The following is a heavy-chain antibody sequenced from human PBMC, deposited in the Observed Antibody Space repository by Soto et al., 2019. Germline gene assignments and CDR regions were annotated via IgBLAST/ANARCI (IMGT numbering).Heavy chain of an antibody. CDR3: ARDGIRKSYCIGGSCYVRVGEGWAFGY. D-gene: IGHD2-15*01. Sequence: SLRLSCAASGFTFSSYSMNWVRQAPGKGLEWVSSISSSSSYIYYADSVKGRFTISRDNAKNSLYLQMNSLRAEHTAVYYCARDGIRKSYCIGGSCYVRVGEGWAFGYWGQGTLVTVSS. CDR2: ISSSSSYI. J-gene: IGHJ4*02. V-gene: IGHV3-21*01. CDR1: GFTFSSYS.